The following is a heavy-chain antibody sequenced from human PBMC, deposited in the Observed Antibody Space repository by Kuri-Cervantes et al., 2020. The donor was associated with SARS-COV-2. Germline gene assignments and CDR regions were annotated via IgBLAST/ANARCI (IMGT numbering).Heavy chain of an antibody. CDR2: IDPRDSYT. J-gene: IGHJ3*02. CDR3: ARSYYYYDSSGYDAFDI. Sequence: GSLRLSCKGSGYSFTTYWISWARQMPGKGLEWMGRIDPRDSYTNYSPSFQGHVTISVDKSITTAYLQWSSLKASDTAMYYCARSYYYYDSSGYDAFDIWGQGTMVTVSS. CDR1: GYSFTTYW. V-gene: IGHV5-10-1*01. D-gene: IGHD3-22*01.